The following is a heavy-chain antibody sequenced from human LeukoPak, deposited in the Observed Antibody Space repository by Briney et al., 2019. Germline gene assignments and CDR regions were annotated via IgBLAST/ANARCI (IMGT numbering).Heavy chain of an antibody. CDR1: GCTFSSYA. D-gene: IGHD3-3*01. Sequence: PGGSLRLSCEASGCTFSSYAMSWVRQTPGKGLEWVSGITASGGSTYHADSVKGRFTISRDNSINTLNLQMNNLRAEDTAIYYCAKGLGFWSGYYTPFDYWGQGSSVTVSS. CDR2: ITASGGST. J-gene: IGHJ4*02. CDR3: AKGLGFWSGYYTPFDY. V-gene: IGHV3-23*01.